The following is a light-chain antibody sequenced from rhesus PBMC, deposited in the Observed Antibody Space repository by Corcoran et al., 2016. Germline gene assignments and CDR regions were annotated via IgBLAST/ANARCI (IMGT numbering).Light chain of an antibody. CDR2: GAS. CDR3: LQYNSNPYS. Sequence: DIQMTQSPSSLSASVGDRVTITCRASQGISTYLNWYQQKFGKVPKRLIYGASSLESGVPSRFSGSGSGTDFTLTISSLQPEDFAIYYCLQYNSNPYSFGQGTKVEIK. J-gene: IGKJ2*01. CDR1: QGISTY. V-gene: IGKV1-43*01.